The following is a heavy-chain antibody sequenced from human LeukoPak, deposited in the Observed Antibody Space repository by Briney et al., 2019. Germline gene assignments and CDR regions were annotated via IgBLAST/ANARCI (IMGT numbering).Heavy chain of an antibody. Sequence: GASVKVSCKASGYTFTSYYMHWVRQAPGQGLEWMGIINPSGGSTSYAQKFQGRVTMTRDTSTNTVYMELSSLRSEDTAVYYCALGTCDGDCYFDFWGQGTLVTVSS. CDR3: ALGTCDGDCYFDF. CDR1: GYTFTSYY. CDR2: INPSGGST. J-gene: IGHJ4*02. D-gene: IGHD2-21*02. V-gene: IGHV1-46*01.